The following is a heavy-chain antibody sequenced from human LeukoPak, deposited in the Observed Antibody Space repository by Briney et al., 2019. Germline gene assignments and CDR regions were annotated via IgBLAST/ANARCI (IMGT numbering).Heavy chain of an antibody. CDR3: AGLVLDY. D-gene: IGHD6-19*01. CDR1: GFTFSSYS. J-gene: IGHJ4*02. V-gene: IGHV3-48*04. Sequence: GGSLRLSCAASGFTFSSYSMNWVRQAPGKGLEWVSYISGSGSTIYYTDSVKGRFTISRDNAKNSLYLQMNSLRAEDTAVYYCAGLVLDYWGQGTLVTVSS. CDR2: ISGSGSTI.